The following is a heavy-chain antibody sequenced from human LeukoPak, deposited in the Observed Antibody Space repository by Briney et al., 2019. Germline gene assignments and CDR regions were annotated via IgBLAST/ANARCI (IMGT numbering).Heavy chain of an antibody. CDR2: IYYSGTT. V-gene: IGHV4-59*01. J-gene: IGHJ3*02. CDR3: AKSNGYGLVDI. Sequence: SETLSLTCTVSGGSMSSYYWSWIRQPPGKGLEWIGYIYYSGTTNYNPSLKNRVTISVDTSKNQFSLKVTSVTVADTAVYYCAKSNGYGLVDIWGQGTMVTVSS. D-gene: IGHD3-10*01. CDR1: GGSMSSYY.